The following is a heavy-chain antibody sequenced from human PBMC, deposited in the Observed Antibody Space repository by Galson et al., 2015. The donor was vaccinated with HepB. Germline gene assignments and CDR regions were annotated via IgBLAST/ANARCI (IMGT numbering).Heavy chain of an antibody. CDR1: GVSVNSDLYY. V-gene: IGHV4-39*07. D-gene: IGHD3-3*01. Sequence: SETLSLTCTLSGVSVNSDLYYWGWIRQPPGQGLEWIGHIYYTGRTFSHPSLKSRVTISLEPSKNQFSLKLTSVTAADTAAYFCARVWIFQQFPYIDSWGQGILVIVSS. CDR2: IYYTGRT. CDR3: ARVWIFQQFPYIDS. J-gene: IGHJ4*02.